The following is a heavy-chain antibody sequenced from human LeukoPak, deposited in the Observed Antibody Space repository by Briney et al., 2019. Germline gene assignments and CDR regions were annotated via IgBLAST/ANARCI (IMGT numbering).Heavy chain of an antibody. CDR2: IYYSGST. V-gene: IGHV4-31*03. Sequence: SETLSLTCTVSGGSISSGGYYWSWIRQHPGKGLEWIGYIYYSGSTYYNPSLKSRVTISVDTSKNQFSLKLSSVTAADTAVYYCARDFQGSGAFDYWGQGTLVTVSS. CDR3: ARDFQGSGAFDY. J-gene: IGHJ4*02. CDR1: GGSISSGGYY. D-gene: IGHD3-10*01.